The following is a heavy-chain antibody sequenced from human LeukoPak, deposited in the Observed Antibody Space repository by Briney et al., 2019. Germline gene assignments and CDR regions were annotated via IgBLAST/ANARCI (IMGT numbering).Heavy chain of an antibody. CDR3: AKRGVVIRVFLVGFHKEAYYFDS. CDR2: LSGRGGGT. J-gene: IGHJ4*02. Sequence: GGSLRLSCAVSGLTLRNYGMSGVRQAPGKGGEWGAGLSGRGGGTNYTDSVQGRFTISRDNPKNPLYLQMNSLRAEDTAVYFCAKRGVVIRVFLVGFHKEAYYFDSWGQGALVTVSS. D-gene: IGHD3-10*01. V-gene: IGHV3-23*01. CDR1: GLTLRNYG.